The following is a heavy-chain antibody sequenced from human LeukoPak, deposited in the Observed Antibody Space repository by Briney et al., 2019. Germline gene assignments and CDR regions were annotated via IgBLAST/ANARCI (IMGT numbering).Heavy chain of an antibody. V-gene: IGHV4-59*12. CDR1: GDSISSYY. CDR3: ARLPRFCSSTSCPDY. D-gene: IGHD2-2*01. J-gene: IGHJ4*02. CDR2: IYFSGTT. Sequence: SETLSLTCTVSGDSISSYYWSWMRQPPGQGLEWFGYIYFSGTTYYNPSLKSRVTISIDTSKNQFSLKLSSVTAADTAVYYCARLPRFCSSTSCPDYWGQGTLVTVSS.